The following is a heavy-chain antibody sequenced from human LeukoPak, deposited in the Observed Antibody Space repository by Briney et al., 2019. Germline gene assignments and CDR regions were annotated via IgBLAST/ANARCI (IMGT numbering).Heavy chain of an antibody. D-gene: IGHD2-2*03. CDR2: IYPDESNI. J-gene: IGHJ4*02. V-gene: IGHV5-51*01. CDR1: GYSFPTYW. Sequence: GESLQISCKGSGYSFPTYWIAWGRQMPGKGLEWMGIIYPDESNIRYSPSFQGQVTISADKSISTAYLQWSSLKASDTAMYYCARPPSRGYSSSFEYWGQGTLVTVSS. CDR3: ARPPSRGYSSSFEY.